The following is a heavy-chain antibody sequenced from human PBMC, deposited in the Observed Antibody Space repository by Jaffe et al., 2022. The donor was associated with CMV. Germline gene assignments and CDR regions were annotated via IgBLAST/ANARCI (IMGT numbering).Heavy chain of an antibody. CDR1: GFTFSSYA. D-gene: IGHD6-19*01. V-gene: IGHV3-23*04. Sequence: EVQLVESGGGLVQPGGSLRLSCAASGFTFSSYAMSWVRQAPGKGLEWVSAISGSGGSTYYADSVKGRFTISRDNSKNTLYLQMNSLRAEDTAVYYCAKGYSSGEGGFDYYMDVWGKGTTVTVSS. J-gene: IGHJ6*03. CDR3: AKGYSSGEGGFDYYMDV. CDR2: ISGSGGST.